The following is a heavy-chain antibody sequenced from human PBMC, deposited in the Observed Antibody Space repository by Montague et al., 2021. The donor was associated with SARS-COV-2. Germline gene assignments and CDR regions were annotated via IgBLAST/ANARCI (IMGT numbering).Heavy chain of an antibody. CDR3: ARVPDYGDAAGY. CDR2: ISSSSSYI. D-gene: IGHD4-17*01. J-gene: IGHJ4*02. Sequence: SLRLSCSASGFTFSSYSMNWVRQAPGKGLEWVSSISSSSSYIYYXDSVKGRFTISRDNAKNSLYLQMNSLRAEDTAVYYCARVPDYGDAAGYWGQGTLVTVSS. V-gene: IGHV3-21*01. CDR1: GFTFSSYS.